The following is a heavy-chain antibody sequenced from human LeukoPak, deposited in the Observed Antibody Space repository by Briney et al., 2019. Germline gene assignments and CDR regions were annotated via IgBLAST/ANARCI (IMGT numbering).Heavy chain of an antibody. J-gene: IGHJ4*02. CDR2: INPSGGST. CDR1: GYTFTSYY. CDR3: ASWEARSIAAALARGGPPFDY. Sequence: PGGSLRLSCAASGYTFTSYYMHWVRPAPGQGLEWMGIINPSGGSTSYAQKFQGRVTMTRDTSTSTVYMELSSLRSEDTAVYYCASWEARSIAAALARGGPPFDYWGQGTLVTVSS. D-gene: IGHD6-13*01. V-gene: IGHV1-46*03.